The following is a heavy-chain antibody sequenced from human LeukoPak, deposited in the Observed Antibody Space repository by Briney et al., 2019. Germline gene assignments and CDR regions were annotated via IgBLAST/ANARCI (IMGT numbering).Heavy chain of an antibody. J-gene: IGHJ6*03. CDR2: IVHSGSA. CDR3: ARETNDYFDSSAYMDV. Sequence: SETLSLTCTISGGSISSSSYYWGWIRQPPGKGLEWIGTIVHSGSAYYRPSLKGRATISVDTSKRQFSLKLSPVTAADTAVYYCARETNDYFDSSAYMDVWGQGTTVTVSS. D-gene: IGHD3-22*01. CDR1: GGSISSSSYY. V-gene: IGHV4-39*07.